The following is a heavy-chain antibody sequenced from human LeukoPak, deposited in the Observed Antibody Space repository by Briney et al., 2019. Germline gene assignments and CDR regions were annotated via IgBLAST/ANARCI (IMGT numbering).Heavy chain of an antibody. CDR2: ISSSGSTI. D-gene: IGHD2-2*01. CDR1: GFTFNSYA. V-gene: IGHV3-48*03. Sequence: GGSLRLSCAASGFTFNSYAMNWVRQAPGKGLEWVLYISSSGSTIGYADSVKGRFTISRDNAKNSLYLQMNSLRAEDTAVYYCARVYCSSTSCSYFDYWGQGTLVTVSS. J-gene: IGHJ4*02. CDR3: ARVYCSSTSCSYFDY.